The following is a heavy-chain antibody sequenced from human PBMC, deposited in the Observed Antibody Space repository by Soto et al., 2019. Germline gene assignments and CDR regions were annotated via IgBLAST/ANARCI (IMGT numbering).Heavy chain of an antibody. D-gene: IGHD5-12*01. Sequence: VASVKVSCKASGGTFSSYAISWVRQAPGQGLEWMGGIIPIFGTANYAQKFQGRVTITADESTSTAYIELSSLRSEDTAVYYCARAPEMANNFDYWGQGTLVTVSS. CDR2: IIPIFGTA. CDR3: ARAPEMANNFDY. CDR1: GGTFSSYA. V-gene: IGHV1-69*13. J-gene: IGHJ4*02.